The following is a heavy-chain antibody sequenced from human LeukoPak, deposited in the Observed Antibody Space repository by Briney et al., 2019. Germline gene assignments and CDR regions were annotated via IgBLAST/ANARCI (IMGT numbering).Heavy chain of an antibody. CDR1: GGSISSGGYY. CDR2: IYYSGST. J-gene: IGHJ4*02. Sequence: SETLSLTCTVSGGSISSGGYYWSWIRQHPGKGLEWIGYIYYSGSTYYNPSLKSRVTISVDTSKNQFSLKLSSVTAADTAVYYCARRTSLSSSWSYYFDYWGQGTLVTVSS. CDR3: ARRTSLSSSWSYYFDY. V-gene: IGHV4-30-4*08. D-gene: IGHD6-13*01.